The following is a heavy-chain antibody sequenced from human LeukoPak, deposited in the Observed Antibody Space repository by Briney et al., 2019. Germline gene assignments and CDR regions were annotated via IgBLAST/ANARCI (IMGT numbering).Heavy chain of an antibody. D-gene: IGHD6-13*01. Sequence: SETLSLTCAVYGGSFSGYYWSWIRQSPGKGLEWIGEINHSGSTNYNPSLKSRVTISVDTSKNQFSLKLSSVTAADTAVYYCARTSSSWYFPGWFDPWGQGTLVTVSS. CDR2: INHSGST. CDR1: GGSFSGYY. CDR3: ARTSSSWYFPGWFDP. J-gene: IGHJ5*02. V-gene: IGHV4-34*01.